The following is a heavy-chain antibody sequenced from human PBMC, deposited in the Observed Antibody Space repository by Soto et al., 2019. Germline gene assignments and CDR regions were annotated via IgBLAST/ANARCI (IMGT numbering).Heavy chain of an antibody. Sequence: GESLKISCQGSGYSFAGYLITWDRQKPGKGLEWMGRIDPSDSQTYYSPSFRGHVTISVAKSITTVFLQWSSLRASDTAMYYCARQIYDSDTGPNFQYYFDSWGQGTPVTVSS. CDR2: IDPSDSQT. D-gene: IGHD3-22*01. CDR1: GYSFAGYL. CDR3: ARQIYDSDTGPNFQYYFDS. V-gene: IGHV5-10-1*01. J-gene: IGHJ4*02.